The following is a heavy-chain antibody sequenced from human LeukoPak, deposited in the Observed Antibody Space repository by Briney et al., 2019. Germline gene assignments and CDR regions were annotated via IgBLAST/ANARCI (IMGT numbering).Heavy chain of an antibody. CDR1: GYTFTCYA. Sequence: ASVKVSCKASGYTFTCYAMNWVRQAPGQGLEWMGWINTNTGNPTYAQGFTGRFVFSLDTSVSTAYLQISSLKAEDTAVYYCARLIAAAATNWFDPWGQGTLVTVSS. V-gene: IGHV7-4-1*02. J-gene: IGHJ5*02. CDR3: ARLIAAAATNWFDP. D-gene: IGHD6-13*01. CDR2: INTNTGNP.